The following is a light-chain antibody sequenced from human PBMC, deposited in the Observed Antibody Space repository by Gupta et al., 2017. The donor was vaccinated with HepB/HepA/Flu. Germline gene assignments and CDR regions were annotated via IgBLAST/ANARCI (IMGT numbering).Light chain of an antibody. CDR3: QQDNSYLG. CDR2: KAS. V-gene: IGKV1-5*03. Sequence: DLQMTQSPSTRSASVGDRVTITCRASQSISSWLAWYQQKPGKAPKLLIYKASSLESGVPSRFSGSGSGTEFTLTISSLQPDDVATYYCQQDNSYLGFGGGTKVEIK. J-gene: IGKJ4*01. CDR1: QSISSW.